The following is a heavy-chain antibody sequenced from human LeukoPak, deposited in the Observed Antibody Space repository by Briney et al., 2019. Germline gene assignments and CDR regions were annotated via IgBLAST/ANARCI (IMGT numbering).Heavy chain of an antibody. J-gene: IGHJ1*01. Sequence: PSETLSLTCTIFGDSVSRSDSYWDWIRQPPGKGLEWIGTIYSSGRTYYSPSLKSRVTLSVDMSNNQFSLTLSSVTAADTALYFCARRRYYDSSGYLEWGQGTLVTVSS. D-gene: IGHD3-22*01. CDR2: IYSSGRT. V-gene: IGHV4-39*01. CDR1: GDSVSRSDSY. CDR3: ARRRYYDSSGYLE.